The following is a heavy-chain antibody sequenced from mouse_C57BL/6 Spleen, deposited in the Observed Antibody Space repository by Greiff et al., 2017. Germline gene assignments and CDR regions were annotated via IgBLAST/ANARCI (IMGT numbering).Heavy chain of an antibody. CDR3: ARSGGLTAMDY. J-gene: IGHJ4*01. V-gene: IGHV1-7*01. CDR1: GYTFTSYW. CDR2: INPSSGYT. D-gene: IGHD1-3*01. Sequence: VQLKESGAELAKPGASVKLSCKASGYTFTSYWLHWVKQRPGQGLEWIGYINPSSGYTKYNQKFNDKTTLTADKSSSTAYMQLSSLTYEDSAVYYCARSGGLTAMDYWGQGTSVTVSS.